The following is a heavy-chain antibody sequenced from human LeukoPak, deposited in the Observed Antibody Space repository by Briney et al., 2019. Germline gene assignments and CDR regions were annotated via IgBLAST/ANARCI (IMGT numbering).Heavy chain of an antibody. D-gene: IGHD2-2*01. CDR3: AVSTSCYFCGMDV. CDR1: GDSVSSNTAA. Sequence: SQTLSLTCAISGDSVSSNTAAWNWIRQSPSRGLEWLGRTYYGSKWYNEYAESVKSRLTMNPDTAKNQFSLQLNSVTPEDTGVYYCAVSTSCYFCGMDVWGQGTTVTVSS. V-gene: IGHV6-1*01. CDR2: TYYGSKWYN. J-gene: IGHJ6*02.